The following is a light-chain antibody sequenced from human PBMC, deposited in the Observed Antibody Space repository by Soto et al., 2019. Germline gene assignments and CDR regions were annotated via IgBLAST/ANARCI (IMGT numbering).Light chain of an antibody. J-gene: IGLJ1*01. V-gene: IGLV2-14*01. Sequence: QSALTQPASMSGSPGQSITISCTGSSNDIGAYKYVSWYLQHPGKAPKLIIFEVNNRPSGVSNRFSGSKSGNTASLTISGLQAEDEADYYCSSYTTGSTLYVFGTGTKLTVL. CDR3: SSYTTGSTLYV. CDR2: EVN. CDR1: SNDIGAYKY.